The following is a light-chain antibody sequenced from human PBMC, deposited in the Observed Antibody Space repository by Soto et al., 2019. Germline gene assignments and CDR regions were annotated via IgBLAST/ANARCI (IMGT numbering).Light chain of an antibody. Sequence: QSALSQPASVSGSPGQSITISCTGTSSDVGGYNYVSWYQQHPGKAPKLMIYDVSNRPSGVSNGFSGSKSGNTAALAISGLQAEYEADYYCSSSTSSSTLGFGGGTKVTVL. V-gene: IGLV2-14*03. J-gene: IGLJ2*01. CDR1: SSDVGGYNY. CDR3: SSSTSSSTLG. CDR2: DVS.